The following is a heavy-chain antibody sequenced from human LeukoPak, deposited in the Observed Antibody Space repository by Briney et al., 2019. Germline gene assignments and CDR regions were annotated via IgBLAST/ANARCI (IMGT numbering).Heavy chain of an antibody. Sequence: SETLSLTCTVSGASISSYYWGWIRQPPGKGLEWIGSIFYSGSTYYNPSLKSRVTISVDTSKNQFSLKLSSVTAADTAVYYCARSRGDNVWGNYRPNCFDPWGQGILVTVSS. J-gene: IGHJ5*02. CDR2: IFYSGST. CDR1: GASISSYY. V-gene: IGHV4-39*01. CDR3: ARSRGDNVWGNYRPNCFDP. D-gene: IGHD3-16*02.